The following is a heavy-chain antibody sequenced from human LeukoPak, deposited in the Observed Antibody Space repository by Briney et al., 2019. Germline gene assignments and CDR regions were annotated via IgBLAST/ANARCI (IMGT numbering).Heavy chain of an antibody. J-gene: IGHJ4*02. CDR1: GFTFTNHW. CDR2: IRPDGRET. V-gene: IGHV3-74*01. CDR3: GSEADLGSGSVDY. D-gene: IGHD3-10*01. Sequence: GGSLRLSCAASGFTFTNHWMHWVRQAPGKGLVWVSRIRPDGRETNHAGSVRGRFTISRDNAKNTLYLQMNSMGDEATAVYFCGSEADLGSGSVDYWGQGVLDTVSS.